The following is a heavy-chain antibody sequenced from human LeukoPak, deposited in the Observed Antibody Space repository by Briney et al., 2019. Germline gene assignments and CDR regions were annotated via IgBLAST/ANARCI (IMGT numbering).Heavy chain of an antibody. CDR2: INWNGGST. V-gene: IGHV3-20*01. Sequence: PGGSLRLSCAASGFTFSSYAMSWVRQAPGKGLEWVSGINWNGGSTGYADSVKGRFTISRDNAKNSLYLQMNSLRAEDTALYHCARGVMGSSWRRYFDYWGQGTLVTVSS. CDR1: GFTFSSYA. CDR3: ARGVMGSSWRRYFDY. D-gene: IGHD6-13*01. J-gene: IGHJ4*02.